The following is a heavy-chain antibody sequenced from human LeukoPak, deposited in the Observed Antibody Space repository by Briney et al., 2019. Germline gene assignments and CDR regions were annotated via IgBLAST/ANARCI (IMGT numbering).Heavy chain of an antibody. CDR1: GFTFSSFA. CDR2: ISSGFST. CDR3: AKDRPCTTCSPSDY. V-gene: IGHV3-23*01. D-gene: IGHD2-2*01. Sequence: GGSLRLSCAASGFTFSSFAMSWVRQAPGKGLEWVSSISSGFSTHYADSVKGRFTISRDNSKNTLYLQMNSLRAEDTAVYYCAKDRPCTTCSPSDYWGQGTLVTVSS. J-gene: IGHJ4*02.